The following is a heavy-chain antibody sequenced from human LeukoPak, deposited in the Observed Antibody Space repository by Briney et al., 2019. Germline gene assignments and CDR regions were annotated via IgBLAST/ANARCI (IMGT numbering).Heavy chain of an antibody. J-gene: IGHJ5*02. CDR1: GFTFSDYY. V-gene: IGHV3-11*06. Sequence: PGGSLRLSCAASGFTFSDYYMSWVRQAPGKGLEWISYINNHSSDFRNYADSVRGRFTISRDNAKGSLFLQMNNLRVEDTAVYYCVRNDFWSGYYRSFDHWGQGILVTVSS. D-gene: IGHD3-3*01. CDR2: INNHSSDFR. CDR3: VRNDFWSGYYRSFDH.